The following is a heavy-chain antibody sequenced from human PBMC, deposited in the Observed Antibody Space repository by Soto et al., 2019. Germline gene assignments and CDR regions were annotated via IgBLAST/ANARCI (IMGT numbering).Heavy chain of an antibody. CDR1: GGSISSGGYS. J-gene: IGHJ4*02. CDR3: ARGGWRLIDY. V-gene: IGHV4-30-2*01. CDR2: IYHSGST. Sequence: SETLSLTCAVSGGSISSGGYSWSWIRQPPGKGLEWIGYIYHSGSTYYKQSLKSRVTISVDTSKNQFSLKLSSVTAADTAVYYCARGGWRLIDYWGQGTLVTVS. D-gene: IGHD2-21*02.